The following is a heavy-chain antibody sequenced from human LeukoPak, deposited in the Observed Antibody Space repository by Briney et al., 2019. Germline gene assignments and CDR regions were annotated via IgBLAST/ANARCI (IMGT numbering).Heavy chain of an antibody. CDR3: ATSELDYGDSRGAFDI. J-gene: IGHJ3*02. Sequence: GGSLRLSCAASGFTFSGYEMNWVRQAPGKGLEWVSSISSSSSYIYYADSVKGRCTISRDNAKNSLYLQMNSLRAKDTAVYYCATSELDYGDSRGAFDIWGQGTMVTVSS. CDR1: GFTFSGYE. CDR2: ISSSSSYI. D-gene: IGHD4-17*01. V-gene: IGHV3-21*01.